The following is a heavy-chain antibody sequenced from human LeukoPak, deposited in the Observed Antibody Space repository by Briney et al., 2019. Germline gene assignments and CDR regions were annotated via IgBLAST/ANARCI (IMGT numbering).Heavy chain of an antibody. Sequence: PSETLSLTCAVYGGSFSGYYWSWIRQPPGKGLEWIGEIDHSGSTNYNPSLKSRVTISVDTSKNQFSLKLSSVTAADTAVYYCARGSIHFDYWGQGTLVTVSS. CDR3: ARGSIHFDY. CDR1: GGSFSGYY. CDR2: IDHSGST. J-gene: IGHJ4*02. D-gene: IGHD2/OR15-2a*01. V-gene: IGHV4-34*01.